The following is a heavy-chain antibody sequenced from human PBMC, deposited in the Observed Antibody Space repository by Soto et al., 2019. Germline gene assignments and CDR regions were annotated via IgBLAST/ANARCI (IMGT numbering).Heavy chain of an antibody. V-gene: IGHV3-23*04. J-gene: IGHJ6*02. D-gene: IGHD3-3*01. CDR3: AKLKGGLGRFYGMDA. CDR2: ISSGGGST. Sequence: DEQLVESGGGSLQPGGSLRLSCAASGFSFRNYAMTWVRQSPGKGLERVSLISSGGGSTNYADSVKGRFTISRDNSQNMLYLQMTGLRGEDTALYYCAKLKGGLGRFYGMDAWGQGTMVIVSS. CDR1: GFSFRNYA.